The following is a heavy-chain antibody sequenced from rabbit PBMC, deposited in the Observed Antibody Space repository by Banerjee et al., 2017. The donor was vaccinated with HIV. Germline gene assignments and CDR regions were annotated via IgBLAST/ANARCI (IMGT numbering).Heavy chain of an antibody. CDR2: IDIGKGST. J-gene: IGHJ4*01. Sequence: QSLEESGGDLVKPGASLTLTCKASGFDLSSYAYIWVRQAPGKGLEWIGCIDIGKGSTYYASWANGRFTISKTSSTTVTLQMISLTVADTATYFCARGANIGGDGYKLWGPGTLVTVS. CDR3: ARGANIGGDGYKL. V-gene: IGHV1S40*01. CDR1: GFDLSSYAY. D-gene: IGHD2-1*01.